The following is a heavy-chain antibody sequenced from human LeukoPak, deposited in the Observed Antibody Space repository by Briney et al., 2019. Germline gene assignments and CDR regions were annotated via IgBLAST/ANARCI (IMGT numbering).Heavy chain of an antibody. CDR2: INPNSGGT. Sequence: ASVKVSCKASGYTFTGYYMHWVRPAPGQGLEWMGWINPNSGGTNYAQKFQGRVTMTRDTSISTAYMELSRLRSDDTAVYYCARGPNWNDVGYFDYWGQGTLVTVSS. CDR1: GYTFTGYY. J-gene: IGHJ4*02. D-gene: IGHD1-1*01. V-gene: IGHV1-2*02. CDR3: ARGPNWNDVGYFDY.